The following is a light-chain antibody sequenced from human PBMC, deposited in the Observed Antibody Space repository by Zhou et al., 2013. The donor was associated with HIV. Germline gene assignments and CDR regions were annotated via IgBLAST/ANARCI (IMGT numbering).Light chain of an antibody. Sequence: IQMTQSPPSLSTYVGDRVTITCRASHDVGTSLAWFQQRPGRAPKSLIYAASRSQSGVPSRFSGSGSGTDFTLTINGLQPEDFASYFCQQYKTYPLTFGGGPRSR. CDR2: AAS. V-gene: IGKV1-16*01. J-gene: IGKJ4*01. CDR3: QQYKTYPLT. CDR1: HDVGTS.